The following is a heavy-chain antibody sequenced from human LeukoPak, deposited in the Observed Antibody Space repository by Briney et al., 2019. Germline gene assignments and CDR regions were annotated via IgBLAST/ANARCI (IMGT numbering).Heavy chain of an antibody. CDR2: FLDGGTA. V-gene: IGHV4-59*01. D-gene: IGHD2-15*01. J-gene: IGHJ6*02. Sequence: ETLSLTCRVSGASITNNNWNWIRQAPGGGLEWIGYFLDGGTANSNPSLKSRVSISGDTSRNQISLKLTSVTAADSGVYYCARDVVVPYFDPPPDYVYHGMDVWGQGTAVIVSS. CDR1: GASITNNN. CDR3: ARDVVVPYFDPPPDYVYHGMDV.